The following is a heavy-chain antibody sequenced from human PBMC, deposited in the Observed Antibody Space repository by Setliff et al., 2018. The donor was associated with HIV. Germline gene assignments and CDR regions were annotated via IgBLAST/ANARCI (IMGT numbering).Heavy chain of an antibody. J-gene: IGHJ4*02. V-gene: IGHV4-34*01. D-gene: IGHD6-13*01. CDR3: ANFLPDTAAAGPRFDY. CDR1: GGSFSGFY. CDR2: INHSGST. Sequence: KPSETLSLTCAVYGGSFSGFYWSWIRQPPGKGLEWIGEINHSGSTTYNPSLKSRVTISVDTSKNHFSLKLSSVTAADTAVYYCANFLPDTAAAGPRFDYWGQGTLVTVSS.